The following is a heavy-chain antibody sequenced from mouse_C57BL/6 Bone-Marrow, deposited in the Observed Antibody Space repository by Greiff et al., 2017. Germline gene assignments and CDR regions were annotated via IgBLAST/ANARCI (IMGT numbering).Heavy chain of an antibody. CDR1: GYTFTSYW. J-gene: IGHJ4*01. CDR3: ARGTAQATKAMDY. D-gene: IGHD3-2*02. Sequence: VQLQQSGAELVMPGASVKLSCKASGYTFTSYWMHWVKQRPGQGLEWIGEIDPSDSYTNYNQKFKGKSTLTVDKSSSTAYMQLSSLTSEDSAVYYCARGTAQATKAMDYWGQGTSVTVSS. V-gene: IGHV1-69*01. CDR2: IDPSDSYT.